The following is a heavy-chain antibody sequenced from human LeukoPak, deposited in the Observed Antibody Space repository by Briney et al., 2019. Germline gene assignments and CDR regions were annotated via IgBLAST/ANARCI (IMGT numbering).Heavy chain of an antibody. Sequence: PGGSLRLSCTGSKFTFSNYGMQWVRQAPGKRLEWVAVVSAHGTTKYYADSVKGRFTISRDNSRNTMYLQMNSLRAEDTAVYYCAKEFDSGGYGANFDSWGQGTLVTVSS. CDR2: VSAHGTTK. V-gene: IGHV3-30*18. D-gene: IGHD3-10*01. J-gene: IGHJ4*02. CDR1: KFTFSNYG. CDR3: AKEFDSGGYGANFDS.